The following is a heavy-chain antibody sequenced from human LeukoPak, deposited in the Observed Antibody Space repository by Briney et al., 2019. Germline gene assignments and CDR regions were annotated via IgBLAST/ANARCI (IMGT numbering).Heavy chain of an antibody. D-gene: IGHD2-2*01. CDR2: IWSDGNNK. CDR3: ARDFYCSSTSCRGAFDI. J-gene: IGHJ3*02. Sequence: GGSLRLSCAASGFTFSSYGMHWVRQAPGKGLEWVAVIWSDGNNKYYADSVKGRFTISRDNFKNTLYLQMSSLRAEDTAVYYWARDFYCSSTSCRGAFDIWGQGTMVTVSS. V-gene: IGHV3-33*01. CDR1: GFTFSSYG.